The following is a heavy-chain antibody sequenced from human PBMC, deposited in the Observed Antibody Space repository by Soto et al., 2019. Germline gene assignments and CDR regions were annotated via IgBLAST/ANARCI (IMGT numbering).Heavy chain of an antibody. CDR1: GYTFTSYY. CDR2: INPSGGST. D-gene: IGHD3-10*01. CDR3: ARGLRTVEYGSGSWIWFDP. Sequence: GASVKVSCKASGYTFTSYYRHWVRQAPGQGLEWMGIINPSGGSTSYAQKFQGRVTMTRDTSTSTVYMELSSLRSEDTAVYYCARGLRTVEYGSGSWIWFDPWGQGTQVTVSS. V-gene: IGHV1-46*01. J-gene: IGHJ5*02.